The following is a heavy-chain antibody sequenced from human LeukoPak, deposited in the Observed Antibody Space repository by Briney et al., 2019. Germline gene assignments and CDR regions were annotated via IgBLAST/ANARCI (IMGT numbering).Heavy chain of an antibody. V-gene: IGHV4-38-2*02. CDR3: ARDSALAQAVMFDY. Sequence: PGGSLRLSCAASGFTFSSYAMSWIRQPPGKGLEWTGSIDHSGSTYYNPSLRSRITISVDTSKNQFSLKLSSVTAADTAVYYCARDSALAQAVMFDYWGQGTLVTVSS. CDR2: IDHSGST. J-gene: IGHJ4*02. D-gene: IGHD6-19*01. CDR1: GFTFSSYA.